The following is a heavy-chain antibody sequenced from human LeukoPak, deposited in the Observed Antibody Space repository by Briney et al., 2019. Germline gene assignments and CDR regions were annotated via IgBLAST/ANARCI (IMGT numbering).Heavy chain of an antibody. CDR3: ARITYYSDSSSYYHFDC. CDR1: GFTFNNYW. D-gene: IGHD3-22*01. V-gene: IGHV3-74*01. Sequence: GGSLRLSCAASGFTFNNYWMHWVRQAPGKGLVSVSRIHRDGSSTSYADSVKGRFTVSRDNAKNTVYLQMNSLRAEDTAVYYCARITYYSDSSSYYHFDCWGPGTLVTVSS. CDR2: IHRDGSST. J-gene: IGHJ4*02.